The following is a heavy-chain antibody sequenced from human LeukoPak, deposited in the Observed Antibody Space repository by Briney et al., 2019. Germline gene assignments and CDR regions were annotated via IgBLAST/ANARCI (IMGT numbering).Heavy chain of an antibody. CDR2: INPNSGGT. Sequence: ASVKVSCKASGYTFTGYYMHWVRQAPGQGLERMGWINPNSGGTNYAQKFQGRVTMTRDTSISTAYMELSRLRSDDTAVYYCARAKPIWFGELSAFDIWGQGTMVTVSS. CDR1: GYTFTGYY. J-gene: IGHJ3*02. CDR3: ARAKPIWFGELSAFDI. V-gene: IGHV1-2*02. D-gene: IGHD3-10*01.